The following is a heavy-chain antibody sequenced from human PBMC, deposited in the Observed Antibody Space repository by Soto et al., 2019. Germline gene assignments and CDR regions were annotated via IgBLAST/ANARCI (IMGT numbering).Heavy chain of an antibody. V-gene: IGHV3-48*01. D-gene: IGHD6-13*01. CDR2: ISSSSSTI. J-gene: IGHJ5*02. Sequence: GGSLRLSCASSGFTFSSYSMNLVRQAPGKGLEWVSYISSSSSTIYYADSVKGRFTISRDNAKNSLYLQMNSLRAEDTAVYYCARHPERIAQIGWFDPWGQGTLVTVSS. CDR3: ARHPERIAQIGWFDP. CDR1: GFTFSSYS.